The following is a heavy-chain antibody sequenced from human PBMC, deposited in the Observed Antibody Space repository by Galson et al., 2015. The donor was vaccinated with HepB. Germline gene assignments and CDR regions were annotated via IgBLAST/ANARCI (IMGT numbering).Heavy chain of an antibody. J-gene: IGHJ4*02. Sequence: QFGAEVKKPGESLRISCKGSGYSFTSYWISWVRQMPGKGLEWMGRIDPSDSYTNYSPSFQGHVTISADKSISTAYLQWSSLKASDTAMYYCASAHSSRIVAGPRLVTPPDYWGQGTLVTVSS. V-gene: IGHV5-10-1*01. D-gene: IGHD6-19*01. CDR1: GYSFTSYW. CDR2: IDPSDSYT. CDR3: ASAHSSRIVAGPRLVTPPDY.